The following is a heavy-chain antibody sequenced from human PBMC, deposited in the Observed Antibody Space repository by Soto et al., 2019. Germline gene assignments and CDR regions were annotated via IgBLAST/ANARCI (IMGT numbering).Heavy chain of an antibody. J-gene: IGHJ4*02. V-gene: IGHV3-30*04. Sequence: GGSLRLSCAASGFTFSSYAMHWVRQAPGKGLEWVAVISYDGSNKYYADSVKGRFTISRDNSKNTLYLQMNSLRAEDTAVYYCAREWGRYPGTVDYWGQGTLVTVSS. CDR2: ISYDGSNK. CDR1: GFTFSSYA. CDR3: AREWGRYPGTVDY. D-gene: IGHD3-16*02.